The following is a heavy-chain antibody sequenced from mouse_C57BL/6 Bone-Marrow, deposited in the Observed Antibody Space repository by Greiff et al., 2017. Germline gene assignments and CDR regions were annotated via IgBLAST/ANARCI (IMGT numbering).Heavy chain of an antibody. D-gene: IGHD1-2*01. V-gene: IGHV1-59*01. CDR2: IDPSDSYT. J-gene: IGHJ4*01. CDR1: GYTFTSYW. Sequence: QVQLKQPGAELVRPGTPVKLSCKASGYTFTSYWMHWVKQRPGQGLEWIGVIDPSDSYTNYNQKFKGKATLTVDTSSSTAYMQLSSLTSEDSAVYYCARLLRHGDYWGQGTSVTVSS. CDR3: ARLLRHGDY.